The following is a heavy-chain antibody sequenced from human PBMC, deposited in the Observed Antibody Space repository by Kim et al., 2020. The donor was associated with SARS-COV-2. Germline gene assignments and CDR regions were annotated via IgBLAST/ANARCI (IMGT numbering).Heavy chain of an antibody. CDR2: MNPNSGNT. J-gene: IGHJ6*02. CDR3: ARPVPGSLFRYCSSTSCYVTRGVNGMDV. Sequence: ASVKVSCKASGYTFTSYDINWVRQATGQGLEWMGWMNPNSGNTGYAQKFQGRVTMTRNTSISTAYMELSSLRSEDTAVYYCARPVPGSLFRYCSSTSCYVTRGVNGMDVWGQGTTVTVSS. D-gene: IGHD2-2*01. CDR1: GYTFTSYD. V-gene: IGHV1-8*01.